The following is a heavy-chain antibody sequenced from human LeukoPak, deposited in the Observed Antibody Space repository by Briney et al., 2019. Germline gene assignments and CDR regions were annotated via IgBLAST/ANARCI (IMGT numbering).Heavy chain of an antibody. CDR3: AKDFLYCSSTSCYAFDY. D-gene: IGHD2-2*01. Sequence: GSLRLSCAASGFTLRNYWMTWVRQAPGKGLEWVANIEYDGSEKNYVDSVKGRFTISRDNSKNTLYLQMNSLRAEDTAVYYCAKDFLYCSSTSCYAFDYWGQGTLVTVSS. V-gene: IGHV3-7*03. J-gene: IGHJ4*02. CDR1: GFTLRNYW. CDR2: IEYDGSEK.